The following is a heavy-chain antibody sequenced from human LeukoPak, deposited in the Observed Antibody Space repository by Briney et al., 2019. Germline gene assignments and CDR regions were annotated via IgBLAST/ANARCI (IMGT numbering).Heavy chain of an antibody. V-gene: IGHV1-69*05. CDR2: IIPIFGTA. J-gene: IGHJ6*03. D-gene: IGHD3-10*01. CDR3: ARGELENYYYYMDV. CDR1: GRPLSRYA. Sequence: SEKVSCKSSGRPLSRYAIRWVRRAPTQGLERMRGIIPIFGTANYAQKFQGRVTITTDESTSTAYMELSSLRSEDTAVYYCARGELENYYYYMDVWGKGTTVTVSS.